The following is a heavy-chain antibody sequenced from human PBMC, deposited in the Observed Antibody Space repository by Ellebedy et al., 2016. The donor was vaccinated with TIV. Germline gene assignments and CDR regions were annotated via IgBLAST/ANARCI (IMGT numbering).Heavy chain of an antibody. CDR3: ARDSGDSSGPTPDY. CDR2: ISFDGSNK. D-gene: IGHD3-22*01. CDR1: GFTFSSYP. V-gene: IGHV3-30*03. Sequence: GESLKISCAASGFTFSSYPMNWVRQAPGKGLEWVAVISFDGSNKYYVDSVKGRFTISRDNSKNTLYLQMNSLRAEDTAVYYCARDSGDSSGPTPDYWGQGTLVTVSS. J-gene: IGHJ4*02.